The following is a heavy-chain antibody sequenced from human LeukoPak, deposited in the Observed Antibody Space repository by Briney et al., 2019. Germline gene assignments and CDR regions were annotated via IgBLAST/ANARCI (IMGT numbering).Heavy chain of an antibody. CDR3: AREGPIVGATHLVDY. D-gene: IGHD1-26*01. CDR2: INPNSGGT. J-gene: IGHJ4*02. V-gene: IGHV1-2*02. Sequence: ASVKVSCKASVYTFTDYYMHWVRQAPGQGLECMGWINPNSGGTNYAQKFQGRVTMTRDTSISTAYMELSRLRSDGTTGCCCAREGPIVGATHLVDYWGQGTLVTVSS. CDR1: VYTFTDYY.